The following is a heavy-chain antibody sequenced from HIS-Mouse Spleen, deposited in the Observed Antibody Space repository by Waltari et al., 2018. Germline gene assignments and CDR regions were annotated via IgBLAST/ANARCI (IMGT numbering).Heavy chain of an antibody. CDR3: ARDPGGAWAFFDY. CDR1: GFTFSSYS. CDR2: ISSSSSYV. J-gene: IGHJ4*02. Sequence: EVQLVESGGGLVKPGGSLRLSCAASGFTFSSYSMNWVRQAPGKGREWVSSISSSSSYVYHADSVKGRFTNSRDNAKNSLYLQMNSRRAEETDVYYCARDPGGAWAFFDYWGQGTLVTVSS. D-gene: IGHD3-10*01. V-gene: IGHV3-21*01.